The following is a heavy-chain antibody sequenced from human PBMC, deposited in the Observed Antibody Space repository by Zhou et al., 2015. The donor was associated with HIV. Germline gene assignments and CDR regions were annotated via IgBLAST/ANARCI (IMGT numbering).Heavy chain of an antibody. CDR2: IIPIFGTA. V-gene: IGHV1-69*01. J-gene: IGHJ6*03. Sequence: QVQLVQSGAEVKKPGSSVKVSCKASGGTFSSYAISWVRQAPGQGLEWMGGIIPIFGTANYAQKFQGRVTITADESTSTAYMELSSLRSEDTAVYYCARGHRPGGYYTGGGFLGYYYYYMDVWGKGTTVTVSS. CDR3: ARGHRPGGYYTGGGFLGYYYYYMDV. D-gene: IGHD3-3*01. CDR1: GGTFSSYA.